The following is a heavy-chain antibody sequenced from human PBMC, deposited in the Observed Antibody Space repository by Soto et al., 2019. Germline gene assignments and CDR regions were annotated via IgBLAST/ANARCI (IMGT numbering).Heavy chain of an antibody. Sequence: SETLSLTCAVYGGSFSGYYWSWIRQPPGKGLEWIGEINHSGSTNYNPSLKSRVTISVDTSKNQFSLRLSSVTAADTAVYYCARGRWLRSSFDYWGQGTLVTVSS. J-gene: IGHJ4*02. CDR1: GGSFSGYY. V-gene: IGHV4-34*01. D-gene: IGHD3-16*01. CDR3: ARGRWLRSSFDY. CDR2: INHSGST.